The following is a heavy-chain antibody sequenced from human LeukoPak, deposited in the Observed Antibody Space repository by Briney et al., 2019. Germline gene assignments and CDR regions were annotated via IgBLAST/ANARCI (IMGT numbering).Heavy chain of an antibody. V-gene: IGHV3-23*01. Sequence: GGSLRLSCAASGFTFSSYAMSWVRQAPGKGLEWVSAISGSGGSTYYADSVKGRFTISRDNSKNTLYLHMNSLRAEDTAVYYCAKSTAEYQLLYEDYWGQGTLVTVSS. J-gene: IGHJ4*02. CDR1: GFTFSSYA. D-gene: IGHD2-2*02. CDR2: ISGSGGST. CDR3: AKSTAEYQLLYEDY.